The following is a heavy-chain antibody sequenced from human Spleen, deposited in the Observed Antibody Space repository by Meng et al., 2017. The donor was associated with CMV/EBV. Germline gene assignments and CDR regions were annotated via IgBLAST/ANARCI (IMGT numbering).Heavy chain of an antibody. CDR1: GCPISTPGYY. Sequence: PLREGAREHVSSSGSLSPPCTVFGCPISTPGYYWGLLRQPPGKGREWIGSIGHAGALYYTPSLKSRVTVSIDTSANQFFLTLTSVTAADTAIYYCVRSSGWVKTGFDPWGQGTLVTVSS. CDR2: IGHAGAL. CDR3: VRSSGWVKTGFDP. J-gene: IGHJ5*02. V-gene: IGHV4-39*01. D-gene: IGHD6-19*01.